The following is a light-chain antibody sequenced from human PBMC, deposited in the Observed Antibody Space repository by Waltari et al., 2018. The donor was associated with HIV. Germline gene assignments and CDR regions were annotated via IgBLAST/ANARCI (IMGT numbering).Light chain of an antibody. CDR2: DVS. J-gene: IGKJ4*01. V-gene: IGKV3-11*01. Sequence: EIVLTQSPATLSLYPGERVTLSCRASQSVSRYLGWYQQKSGQAPRLLIYDVSNRATGIPARFSGSGSGTDFALTISSLEPEDFAVYYCQYRSKWLIFGGGTKVEIK. CDR3: QYRSKWLI. CDR1: QSVSRY.